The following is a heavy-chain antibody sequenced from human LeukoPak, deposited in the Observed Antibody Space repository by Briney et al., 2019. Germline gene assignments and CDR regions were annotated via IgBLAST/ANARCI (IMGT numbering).Heavy chain of an antibody. Sequence: GGSLRLSCAASGFTFSSYWMHWVRHAPGKGLGWVSRMDRDVSSTRYADSVKGRFTIDIDNAKNTLYLQMNRLRAEDTAVYYCASKEFVYWGRGTLVTVSS. CDR1: GFTFSSYW. CDR2: MDRDVSST. V-gene: IGHV3-74*01. J-gene: IGHJ4*02. CDR3: ASKEFVY.